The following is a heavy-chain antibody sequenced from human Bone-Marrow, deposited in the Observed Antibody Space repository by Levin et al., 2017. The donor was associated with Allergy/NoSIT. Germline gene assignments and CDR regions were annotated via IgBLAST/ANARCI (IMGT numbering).Heavy chain of an antibody. D-gene: IGHD3-10*01. Sequence: GESLKISCAASGFIFKRYAMCWVRQAPGKGLEWVSGISSTGGSTYYADSVKGRFTISRDNSRNTVDLQMNSLRAEDTALYYCAKESELVLWFGDFPYYFDYWGQGTLATVSS. CDR3: AKESELVLWFGDFPYYFDY. CDR2: ISSTGGST. V-gene: IGHV3-23*01. CDR1: GFIFKRYA. J-gene: IGHJ4*02.